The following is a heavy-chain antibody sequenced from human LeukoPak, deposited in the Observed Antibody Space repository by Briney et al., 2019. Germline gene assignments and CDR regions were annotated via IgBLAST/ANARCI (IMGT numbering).Heavy chain of an antibody. CDR3: ARDVPQYYFDY. Sequence: SSETLSLTCTVSGGSISSGGYYWSWIRQPPGKGLEWIGYIYHSGSTYYNPSLKSRVTISVDRSKNQFSLKLSSVTAADTAVYYCARDVPQYYFDYWGQGTLVTVSS. V-gene: IGHV4-30-2*01. CDR2: IYHSGST. CDR1: GGSISSGGYY. J-gene: IGHJ4*02.